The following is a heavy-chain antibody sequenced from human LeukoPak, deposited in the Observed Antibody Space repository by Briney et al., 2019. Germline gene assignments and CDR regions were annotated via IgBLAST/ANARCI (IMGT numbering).Heavy chain of an antibody. CDR2: ISSIGST. CDR1: DDSFSTHY. J-gene: IGHJ3*01. CDR3: ARDPTTVTKGFDV. D-gene: IGHD4-17*01. Sequence: SETLSLTCGVSDDSFSTHYWTWIRHPPGKGLEWIGYISSIGSTNYNSSLKSRVTITVDTSKKQFSLKMTSVTAADTAVYYCARDPTTVTKGFDVWGQGTMVTVSS. V-gene: IGHV4-59*11.